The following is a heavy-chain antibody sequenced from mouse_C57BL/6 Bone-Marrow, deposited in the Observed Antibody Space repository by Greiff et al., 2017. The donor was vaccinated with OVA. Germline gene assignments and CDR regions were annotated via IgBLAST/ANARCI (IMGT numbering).Heavy chain of an antibody. Sequence: VQLQESGAELVRPGASVKLSCKASGYTFTDYYINWVKQRPVQGLEWIARIYPGSGNTYYNEKFKGKATLTAEKSSSTAYMQLSSLTSEDSAVYFCAREEGDYWGQGTTLTVSS. V-gene: IGHV1-76*01. CDR3: AREEGDY. CDR2: IYPGSGNT. J-gene: IGHJ2*01. CDR1: GYTFTDYY.